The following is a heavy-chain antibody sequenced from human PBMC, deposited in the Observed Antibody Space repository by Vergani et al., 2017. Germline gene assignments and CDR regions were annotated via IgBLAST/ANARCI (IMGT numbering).Heavy chain of an antibody. V-gene: IGHV3-30*02. D-gene: IGHD4-17*01. Sequence: QVQLVETGGGVVQPGGSLRLYCATSGFSFNTYGAHWVRQAPGKGLEWVAFIGYDGRIKYNVDSVKGRFTISRDTSKKTRSLQMRSLRADDTAVYYCAKDGRENSDYGYFDYWGQGTLVTVSS. J-gene: IGHJ4*02. CDR2: IGYDGRIK. CDR1: GFSFNTYG. CDR3: AKDGRENSDYGYFDY.